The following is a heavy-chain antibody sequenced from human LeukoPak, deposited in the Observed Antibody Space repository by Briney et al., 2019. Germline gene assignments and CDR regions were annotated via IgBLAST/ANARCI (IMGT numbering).Heavy chain of an antibody. V-gene: IGHV3-23*01. CDR2: ISGSGGST. J-gene: IGHJ4*02. Sequence: PGGSLRLSCAASGFTFSSYAMSWVRQAPGKGLEWDSAISGSGGSTYYADSVKGRFTISRDNSKNTLYLQMNSLRAEDTAVYYCANSGSYEAYFDYWGQGTLVTVSS. CDR1: GFTFSSYA. CDR3: ANSGSYEAYFDY. D-gene: IGHD1-26*01.